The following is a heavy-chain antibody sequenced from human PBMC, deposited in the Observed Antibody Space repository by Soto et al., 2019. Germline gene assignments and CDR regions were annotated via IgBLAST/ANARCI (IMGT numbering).Heavy chain of an antibody. D-gene: IGHD3-22*01. Sequence: ASVKVSCKASGYTFTNNDINWVRQATGQGPEWMGWINPKSGNTGYAHQFQGRVTMTWQTSTSTAYMELSGLRTEDMAVYYCVVRHSSAYYVYWGQGTQVTVSS. CDR1: GYTFTNND. CDR2: INPKSGNT. CDR3: VVRHSSAYYVY. V-gene: IGHV1-8*01. J-gene: IGHJ4*02.